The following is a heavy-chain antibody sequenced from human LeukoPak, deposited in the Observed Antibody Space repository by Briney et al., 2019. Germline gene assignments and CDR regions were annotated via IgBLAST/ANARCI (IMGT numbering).Heavy chain of an antibody. CDR1: GFTFNNFA. CDR2: ISGSGGST. D-gene: IGHD6-13*01. Sequence: GGSLRLSCAASGFTFNNFAMSWVRQAPGKGLEWVSAISGSGGSTYYADSVKGRFTISRDNAKNSLYLQMNSLRAEDTAVYYCARDGIAAAPLGNWFDPWGQGTLVTVSS. V-gene: IGHV3-23*01. CDR3: ARDGIAAAPLGNWFDP. J-gene: IGHJ5*02.